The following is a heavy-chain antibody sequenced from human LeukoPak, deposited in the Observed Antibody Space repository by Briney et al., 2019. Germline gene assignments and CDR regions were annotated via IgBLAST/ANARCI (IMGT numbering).Heavy chain of an antibody. CDR2: INHSGST. J-gene: IGHJ5*02. CDR1: GGSFSGYY. CDR3: VRAVGPVGGYDSP. Sequence: SEALSLTCAVYGGSFSGYYWSWIRQPPGKGLEWIGEINHSGSTNYNPSLKSRVTISLDTSKNQFSLKLSSVTAADTAVYYCVRAVGPVGGYDSPWGQGTLVTVSS. V-gene: IGHV4-34*01. D-gene: IGHD5-12*01.